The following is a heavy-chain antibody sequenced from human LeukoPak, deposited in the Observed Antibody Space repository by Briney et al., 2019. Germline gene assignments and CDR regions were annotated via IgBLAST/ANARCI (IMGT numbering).Heavy chain of an antibody. Sequence: GGSLRLSCAASGFTFSSYSTNWVRQAPGKGLEWVSSISSSSSYIYYADSVKGRFTISRDNAKNSLYLQMNSLRAEDTAVYYCARAAGRGWNDVGWFDPWGQGTLVTVSS. CDR3: ARAAGRGWNDVGWFDP. CDR1: GFTFSSYS. V-gene: IGHV3-21*01. J-gene: IGHJ5*02. D-gene: IGHD1-1*01. CDR2: ISSSSSYI.